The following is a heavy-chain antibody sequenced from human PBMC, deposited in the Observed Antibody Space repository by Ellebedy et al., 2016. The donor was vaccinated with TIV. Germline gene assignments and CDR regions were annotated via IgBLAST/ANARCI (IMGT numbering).Heavy chain of an antibody. CDR3: ARGLERRAGGYYYYGMDV. Sequence: AASVKVSCKASGYTFTSYYMHWVRQAPGQGLEWMGWINPNSGGTNYAQKFQGRVNMTRDTSISTAYMELSRLRSDDTAVYYCARGLERRAGGYYYYGMDVWGQGTTVTVSS. CDR1: GYTFTSYY. V-gene: IGHV1-2*02. CDR2: INPNSGGT. D-gene: IGHD1-1*01. J-gene: IGHJ6*02.